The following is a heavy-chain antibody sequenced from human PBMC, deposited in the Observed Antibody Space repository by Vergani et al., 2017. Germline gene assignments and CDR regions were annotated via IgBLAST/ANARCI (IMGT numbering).Heavy chain of an antibody. CDR1: GFPFSSYD. V-gene: IGHV3-13*04. CDR2: IGTAGDT. Sequence: EVQLVESGGGLVQPGGSLRLSCAASGFPFSSYDMHWVRQATGKGLEWVSAIGTAGDTYYPRSVKGRFTISRENAKNSLYLQMNSLRAGDTAVYYCARGRDYYDSSGRGDYVDYGGQGTLVTVSS. J-gene: IGHJ4*02. CDR3: ARGRDYYDSSGRGDYVDY. D-gene: IGHD3-22*01.